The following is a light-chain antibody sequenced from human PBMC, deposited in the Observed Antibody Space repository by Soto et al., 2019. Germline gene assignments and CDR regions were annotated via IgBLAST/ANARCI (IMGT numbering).Light chain of an antibody. CDR3: QQYNDSPT. V-gene: IGKV1-5*01. Sequence: DIQMTQSPSTLSASVGDRVTITCRASQSISSWLAWYQQKPGKAPELLIYDASSLERGVPSRFSGSGSGTEFTLTISSLQPADFATYYCQQYNDSPTFGPGTKVDIK. J-gene: IGKJ3*01. CDR1: QSISSW. CDR2: DAS.